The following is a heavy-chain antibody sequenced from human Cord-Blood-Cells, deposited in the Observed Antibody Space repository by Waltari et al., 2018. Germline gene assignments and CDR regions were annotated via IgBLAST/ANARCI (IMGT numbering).Heavy chain of an antibody. Sequence: QVQLQQWGAGLLKPSETLSLTCAVYVGSFSGSYWSWIRQPPGKGLEWIGEINHSGSTNYNPSLKSRVTISVDTSKNQFSLKLSSVTAADTAVYYCARRGYAFDIWGQGTMVTVSS. CDR2: INHSGST. J-gene: IGHJ3*02. D-gene: IGHD5-12*01. CDR1: VGSFSGSY. CDR3: ARRGYAFDI. V-gene: IGHV4-34*01.